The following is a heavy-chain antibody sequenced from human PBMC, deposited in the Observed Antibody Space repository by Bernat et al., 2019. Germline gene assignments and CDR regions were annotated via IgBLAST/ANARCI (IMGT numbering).Heavy chain of an antibody. Sequence: EVQLVESGGGLVQPGGSLRLSCAASGFTFSSYWMSWVRQAPGKGLEWVANIKQDGSEKYYVDSVKGRFTISRDNAKNSLYLQMNSLRAEDTAVYYCARQKGGLLINLQYGGQGTLVTVSS. J-gene: IGHJ1*01. D-gene: IGHD3-16*01. CDR1: GFTFSSYW. CDR3: ARQKGGLLINLQY. V-gene: IGHV3-7*04. CDR2: IKQDGSEK.